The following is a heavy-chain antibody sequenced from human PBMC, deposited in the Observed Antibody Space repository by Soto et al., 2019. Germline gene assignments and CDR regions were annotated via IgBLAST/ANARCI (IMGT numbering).Heavy chain of an antibody. Sequence: VVGGSFVGYDWRWIRKTTGKGLEWIGEINHSGSTNYNPSLKSRVTISVDTSKNQFSLKLSSVTAADTAVYYCARFLFRARGVIRRVYHYTEFWVKGTTVTGS. CDR1: GGSFVGYD. CDR2: INHSGST. J-gene: IGHJ6*03. V-gene: IGHV4-34*01. D-gene: IGHD3-10*01. CDR3: ARFLFRARGVIRRVYHYTEF.